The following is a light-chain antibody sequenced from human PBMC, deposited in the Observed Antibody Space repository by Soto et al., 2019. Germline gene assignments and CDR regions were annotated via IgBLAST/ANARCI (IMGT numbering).Light chain of an antibody. CDR2: GAS. CDR1: QSVSSSY. CDR3: QQYGSSPPTWT. J-gene: IGKJ1*01. V-gene: IGKV3-20*01. Sequence: EIVLTQSPGTLSLSPRERATLSCMASQSVSSSYLALYQQKPGQAPRLLIYGASSRATGIPDRSSGSGSGTDFTLTLSRLEPEDFAVYYCQQYGSSPPTWTFGQGTKVDIK.